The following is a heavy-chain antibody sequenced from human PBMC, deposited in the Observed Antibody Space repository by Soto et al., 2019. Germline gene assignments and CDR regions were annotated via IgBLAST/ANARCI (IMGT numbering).Heavy chain of an antibody. D-gene: IGHD2-2*02. J-gene: IGHJ6*02. CDR2: IIPIFGTA. CDR3: ARERCSGTSCYTDYYYGMDV. CDR1: GGTFSSYA. V-gene: IGHV1-69*06. Sequence: SVKVSCKASGGTFSSYAISWVRQAPGQGLEWMGGIIPIFGTANYAQKFQGRVTITADKSTSTAYMELSSLRSEDTAVYYCARERCSGTSCYTDYYYGMDVWGQGTTVTVSS.